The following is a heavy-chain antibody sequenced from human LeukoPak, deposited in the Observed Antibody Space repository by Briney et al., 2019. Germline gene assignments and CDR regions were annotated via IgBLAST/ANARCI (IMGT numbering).Heavy chain of an antibody. J-gene: IGHJ4*02. CDR1: GGSISSSNW. V-gene: IGHV4-4*02. D-gene: IGHD3-22*01. Sequence: PSGTLSLTCAVSGGSISSSNWWSWVRQPPGKGLEWIGEIYHSGSTNYNPSLKSRVTISVDKSKNQFSLKLSSVTAADTAVYYCARERSYYYDSSGYFDYWGQGTLVTVSS. CDR2: IYHSGST. CDR3: ARERSYYYDSSGYFDY.